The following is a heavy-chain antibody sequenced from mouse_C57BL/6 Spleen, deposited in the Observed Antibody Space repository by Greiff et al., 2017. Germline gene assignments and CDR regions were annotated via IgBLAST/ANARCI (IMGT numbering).Heavy chain of an antibody. J-gene: IGHJ3*01. CDR1: GFTFSDYG. CDR3: ARPYSNYFAWFAY. V-gene: IGHV5-17*01. D-gene: IGHD2-5*01. CDR2: ISSGSSTI. Sequence: EVHLVESGGGLVKPGGSLKLSCAASGFTFSDYGMHWVRQAPEKGLEWVAYISSGSSTIYYADTVKGRFTISRDNAKNTLFLQMTSLRSEDTAMYYCARPYSNYFAWFAYWGQGTLVTVSA.